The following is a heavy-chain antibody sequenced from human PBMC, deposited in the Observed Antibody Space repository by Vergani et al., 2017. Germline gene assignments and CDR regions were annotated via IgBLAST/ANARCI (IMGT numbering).Heavy chain of an antibody. CDR3: ARVGARHLDWYFDR. CDR2: ITHSGST. D-gene: IGHD3-16*01. J-gene: IGHJ2*01. Sequence: QVQLQQWGAGLLKPSETLSLTCAVSGGSFSGYYWSWIRQPPGKGLEWIGEITHSGSTNYNPSLKSRVTISVDTANNQSSLKLTSVAAADTAMNSWARVGARHLDWYFDRWGRGRLVTVCS. V-gene: IGHV4-34*01. CDR1: GGSFSGYY.